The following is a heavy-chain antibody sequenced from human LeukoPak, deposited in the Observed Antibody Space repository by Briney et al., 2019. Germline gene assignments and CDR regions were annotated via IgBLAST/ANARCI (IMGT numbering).Heavy chain of an antibody. CDR1: GYTFTVYR. D-gene: IGHD2-8*01. CDR2: INPNTGGT. J-gene: IGHJ6*02. CDR3: ARLYEGVDV. V-gene: IGHV1-2*02. Sequence: GASVTVSCKASGYTFTVYRIYWVRQAPGQGLEWMGWINPNTGGTNYAQKFQGRVTMTRDTSISTTYMELSRLRSDDTAVYYCARLYEGVDVWGQGTTVTVSS.